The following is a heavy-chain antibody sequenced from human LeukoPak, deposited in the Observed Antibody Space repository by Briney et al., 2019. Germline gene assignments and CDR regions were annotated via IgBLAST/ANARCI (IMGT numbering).Heavy chain of an antibody. J-gene: IGHJ4*02. CDR2: ISGSGGST. CDR3: AKDPPYYYGSGSYYPDY. Sequence: GGSLKLSCAASGFTFSSYAMSWVRQAPGKGLEWVSAISGSGGSTYYADSVKGRFTISRDNSKNTLYLQMNSLRAEDTAVYYCAKDPPYYYGSGSYYPDYWGQGTLVTVSS. V-gene: IGHV3-23*01. D-gene: IGHD3-10*01. CDR1: GFTFSSYA.